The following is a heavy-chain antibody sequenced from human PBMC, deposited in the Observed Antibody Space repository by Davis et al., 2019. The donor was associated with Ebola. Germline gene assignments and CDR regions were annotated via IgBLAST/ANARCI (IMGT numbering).Heavy chain of an antibody. D-gene: IGHD1-26*01. Sequence: SETLSLTCTVSGDSISNYYWSWIRQPPGKTLQWFGYIYNTGGTNYNPSLKSRVTISMDTSKNQFSLKLDSVTAADTAVYYCARGLVSATIVGDAFDLWGRGTMVIVSS. V-gene: IGHV4-4*08. CDR2: IYNTGGT. CDR3: ARGLVSATIVGDAFDL. CDR1: GDSISNYY. J-gene: IGHJ3*01.